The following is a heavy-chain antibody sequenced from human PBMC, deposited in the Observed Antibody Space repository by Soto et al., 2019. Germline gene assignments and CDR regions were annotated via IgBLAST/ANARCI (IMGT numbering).Heavy chain of an antibody. CDR1: GFTFSTYW. D-gene: IGHD2-15*01. J-gene: IGHJ4*02. Sequence: GALRLSCAAPGFTFSTYWMHWVRQAPGKGLVWVSRINSDGSSTNYADSVKGRFTISRDNAENTLFLQMNSLRAEDTALYYCARGYCSGGSCWDPSFDYWGQGTLVTVSS. CDR2: INSDGSST. CDR3: ARGYCSGGSCWDPSFDY. V-gene: IGHV3-74*01.